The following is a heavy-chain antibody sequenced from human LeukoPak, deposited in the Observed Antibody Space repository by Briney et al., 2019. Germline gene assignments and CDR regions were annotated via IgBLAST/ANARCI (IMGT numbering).Heavy chain of an antibody. V-gene: IGHV6-1*01. CDR1: GDSVSSNSVG. Sequence: SQSLSLTRAISGDSVSSNSVGWNWIRQSTSRGLEWLGRTYYVSNWYTDYALSVKSRIIIDPDTSKNQFSLQLSSVTPEDTAVYYCAREVAVAGPFDYWGQGILVTVSS. D-gene: IGHD6-19*01. CDR3: AREVAVAGPFDY. CDR2: TYYVSNWYT. J-gene: IGHJ4*02.